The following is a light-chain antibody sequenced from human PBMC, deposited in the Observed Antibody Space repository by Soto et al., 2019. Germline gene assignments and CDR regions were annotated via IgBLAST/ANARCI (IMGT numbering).Light chain of an antibody. CDR1: QSVSSN. V-gene: IGKV3-15*01. J-gene: IGKJ4*01. CDR3: QQYNNWLT. CDR2: GAS. Sequence: ERVMTQSPATLSVSPGERATLSCRASQSVSSNLAWYQHKPGQAPRLLIYGASTRATGIPARFSGSGSGTEFTLTISSLQSEDFAVYYCQQYNNWLTFGGGTKVEIK.